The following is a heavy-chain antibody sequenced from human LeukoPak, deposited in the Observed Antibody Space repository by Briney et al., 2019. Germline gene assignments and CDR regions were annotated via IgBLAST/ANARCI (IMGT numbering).Heavy chain of an antibody. CDR2: IRGTDGST. V-gene: IGHV3-23*01. D-gene: IGHD2-8*01. CDR1: QLSFPSYA. Sequence: GGSLTLSCAASQLSFPSYAMSAVRQAPGKGLEWISTIRGTDGSTYYADSVKGRFSISRDNSRNKVFLQMNSLRADDSAIYYCAQERYRRGGYGVYNYWGQGTPVTVSS. J-gene: IGHJ4*02. CDR3: AQERYRRGGYGVYNY.